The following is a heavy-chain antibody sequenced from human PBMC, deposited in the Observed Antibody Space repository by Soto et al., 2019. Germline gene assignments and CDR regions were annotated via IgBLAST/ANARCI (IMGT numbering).Heavy chain of an antibody. CDR3: ARDRSYAGILTRGMDV. CDR1: GYTFTGYY. Sequence: ASVKVSCKASGYTFTGYYINWVRQTPGQGLEWMGWIHPNSGATNYEQKFQGWVTMTRDTSISTAYMELSSLTSDDTAVYYCARDRSYAGILTRGMDVWGQGTTVTVSS. J-gene: IGHJ6*02. D-gene: IGHD3-9*01. CDR2: IHPNSGAT. V-gene: IGHV1-2*04.